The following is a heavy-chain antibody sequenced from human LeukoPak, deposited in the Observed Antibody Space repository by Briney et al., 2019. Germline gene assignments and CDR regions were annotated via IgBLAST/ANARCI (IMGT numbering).Heavy chain of an antibody. J-gene: IGHJ6*03. CDR1: GGSISSSSYY. V-gene: IGHV4-39*01. Sequence: PSETLSLTCTVSGGSISSSSYYWGWIRQPPGKGLEWIGSIYYSGSTYYNPSLKSRVTISVDTPKNQFSLKLSSVTAADTAVYYCARLADYYYHYMDVWGKGTTVTISS. CDR2: IYYSGST. CDR3: ARLADYYYHYMDV.